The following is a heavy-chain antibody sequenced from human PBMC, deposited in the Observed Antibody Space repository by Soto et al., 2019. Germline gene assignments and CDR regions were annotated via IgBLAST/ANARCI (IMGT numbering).Heavy chain of an antibody. D-gene: IGHD4-17*01. CDR3: ARETTTVVTVGAFDI. J-gene: IGHJ3*02. CDR1: GGSISSYY. V-gene: IGHV4-59*01. CDR2: IYYSGST. Sequence: PSETLSLTCTVSGGSISSYYWSWIRQPPGKGLEWIGYIYYSGSTNYSPSLKSRVTISVDTSKNQFSLKLSSVTAADTAVYYCARETTTVVTVGAFDIWGQGTMVTV.